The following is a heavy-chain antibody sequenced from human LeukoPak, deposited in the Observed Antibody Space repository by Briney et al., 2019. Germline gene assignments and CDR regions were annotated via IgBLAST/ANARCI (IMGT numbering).Heavy chain of an antibody. CDR1: DFSISSSNW. CDR3: ARVRPLVGATSADAFDI. D-gene: IGHD1-26*01. V-gene: IGHV4-28*01. J-gene: IGHJ3*02. Sequence: SDTLSLTCAVSDFSISSSNWWGWIRQPPGRGLEWMGYIYYSGSTYYNPSLKSRVTMSVDTSKNQFSLKLSSVTAVDTAVYYCARVRPLVGATSADAFDIWGQGTMVTVSS. CDR2: IYYSGST.